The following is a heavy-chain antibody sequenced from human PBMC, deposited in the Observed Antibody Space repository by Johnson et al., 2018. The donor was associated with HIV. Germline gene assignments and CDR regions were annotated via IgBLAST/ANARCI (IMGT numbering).Heavy chain of an antibody. CDR1: GFTVSSNY. CDR2: IYSGGYT. D-gene: IGHD3-10*01. CDR3: ARAPEVRGVDAFDI. J-gene: IGHJ3*02. Sequence: VQLVESGGGVVQPGGSLRLSCAASGFTVSSNYMSWVRQAPGKGLEWVSVIYSGGYTYYADSVKGRFTISRDNAKSSLYLQMNILRAEDTAVYYCARAPEVRGVDAFDIWGQGTVVTVAS. V-gene: IGHV3-66*01.